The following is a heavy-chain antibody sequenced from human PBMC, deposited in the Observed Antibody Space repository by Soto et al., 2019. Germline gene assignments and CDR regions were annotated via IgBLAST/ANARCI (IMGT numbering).Heavy chain of an antibody. CDR1: WDSVSTNSAT. J-gene: IGHJ5*01. V-gene: IGHV6-1*01. CDR2: TYYRSKWYN. Sequence: SQTLSLTCAISWDSVSTNSATWGWIRQSPSRGLEWLGRTYYRSKWYNDYAVSVKGRITINPDTSNNQLSLQLNSVTPDDTAVYYCARLIGNSWLDSWGQGTLVTVSS. D-gene: IGHD2-8*01. CDR3: ARLIGNSWLDS.